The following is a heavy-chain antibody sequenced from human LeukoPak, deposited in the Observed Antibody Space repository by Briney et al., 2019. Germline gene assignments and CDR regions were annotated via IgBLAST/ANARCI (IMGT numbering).Heavy chain of an antibody. D-gene: IGHD3-22*01. V-gene: IGHV3-23*01. CDR2: IIYSGGAT. CDR1: GFTFSRSA. Sequence: GGSLRLSCAASGFTFSRSAMTWVRQGPGTGLEFVASIIYSGGATYYADSVKGRFTISRDNSKNTLYLQMNCLRAEDTALYYCAKDGLYYDGSEHVYYFDSWGQGTLVTVSS. J-gene: IGHJ4*02. CDR3: AKDGLYYDGSEHVYYFDS.